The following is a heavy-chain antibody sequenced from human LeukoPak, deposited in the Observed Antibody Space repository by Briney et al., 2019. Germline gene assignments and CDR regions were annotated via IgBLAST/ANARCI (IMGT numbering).Heavy chain of an antibody. CDR1: GFTFSSYW. V-gene: IGHV3-74*01. CDR2: INSDGSST. Sequence: PGGSLRLSCAASGFTFSSYWMHWVRQAPGKGLVWVSRINSDGSSTSYADSVKGRFTISRDNSKNTLYLQMNSLRAEDTAVYYCAKDYDDYGGNSDAEYFQHWGQGTLVTVSS. D-gene: IGHD4-23*01. CDR3: AKDYDDYGGNSDAEYFQH. J-gene: IGHJ1*01.